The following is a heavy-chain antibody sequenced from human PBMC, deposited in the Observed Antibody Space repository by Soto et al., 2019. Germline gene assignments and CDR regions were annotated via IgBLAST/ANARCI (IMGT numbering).Heavy chain of an antibody. V-gene: IGHV3-23*01. CDR2: ISGSGGNT. CDR1: GFTFSSYA. Sequence: PGGSLRLSCTASGFTFSSYAMSWVRQAPGKGLEWVSAISGSGGNTYYADSVKGRFTTSRDNSKNTLYLQMNSLRAEDTAVYYCAKSITARPFDYWGQGALVTVSS. D-gene: IGHD6-6*01. J-gene: IGHJ4*02. CDR3: AKSITARPFDY.